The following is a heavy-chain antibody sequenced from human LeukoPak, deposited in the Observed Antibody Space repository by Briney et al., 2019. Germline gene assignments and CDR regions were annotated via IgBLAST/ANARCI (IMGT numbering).Heavy chain of an antibody. Sequence: PGGSLRLSCAASGFTFDDYGMSWVRQAPGKGLEWVSGINRNGGSTGYADSVKGRFTISRDNAKNSLYPQMNSLRAEDTALYYCARALPTVERDLFDYWGQGTLVTVSS. J-gene: IGHJ4*02. CDR1: GFTFDDYG. V-gene: IGHV3-20*04. CDR3: ARALPTVERDLFDY. CDR2: INRNGGST. D-gene: IGHD3/OR15-3a*01.